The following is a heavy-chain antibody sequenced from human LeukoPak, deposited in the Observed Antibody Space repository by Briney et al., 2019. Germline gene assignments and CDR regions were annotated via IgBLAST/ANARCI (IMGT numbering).Heavy chain of an antibody. D-gene: IGHD1-26*01. CDR3: ARKGGLPAHEIDY. V-gene: IGHV3-21*01. J-gene: IGHJ4*02. CDR1: GFTFSSYA. Sequence: GGSLRLSCAASGFTFSSYAMSWVRQAPGKGLEWVSSISSSSSYIYYADSVKGRFTISRDNAKNSLYLQMNSLRAEDTAVYYCARKGGLPAHEIDYWGQGTLVTVSS. CDR2: ISSSSSYI.